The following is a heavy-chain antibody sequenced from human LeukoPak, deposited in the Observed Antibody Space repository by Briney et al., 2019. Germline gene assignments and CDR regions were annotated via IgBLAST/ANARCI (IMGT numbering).Heavy chain of an antibody. V-gene: IGHV1-24*01. D-gene: IGHD6-6*01. Sequence: ASVKVSCKVSGYTLTELSMHWVRQAPGKGLEWMGGFDPEDGETIYAQKFQGRVTMTEDTSTDTAYMELSSLRSEDTAVYYCASPAGSFIAARPYYYYYMDVWGKGTTVTVSS. CDR1: GYTLTELS. J-gene: IGHJ6*03. CDR2: FDPEDGET. CDR3: ASPAGSFIAARPYYYYYMDV.